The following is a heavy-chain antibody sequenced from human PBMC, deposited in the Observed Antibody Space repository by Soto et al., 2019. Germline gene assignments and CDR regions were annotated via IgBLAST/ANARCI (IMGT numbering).Heavy chain of an antibody. J-gene: IGHJ6*02. CDR3: ARVLGSWYRSGGMDV. D-gene: IGHD6-13*01. CDR2: IYYSGST. CDR1: GGSISSYY. V-gene: IGHV4-59*01. Sequence: SETLSLTYTVSGGSISSYYWSWIRQPPWKGLEWIWYIYYSGSTNYSPSLKSRVTISVDTSKNQFSLKLSSVTAADTAVYYCARVLGSWYRSGGMDVWGQGTTVTVSS.